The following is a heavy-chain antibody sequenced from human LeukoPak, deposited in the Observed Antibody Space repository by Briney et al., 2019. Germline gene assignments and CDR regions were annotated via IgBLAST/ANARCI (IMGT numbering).Heavy chain of an antibody. CDR2: INHSGST. Sequence: TSETLSLTCAVSGGSFNAYYWSWIRQAPGEGLEWIGEINHSGSTNYNPSLTSRVTISVDTSKKHFSLNLTSVTAADTAVYYCARVTGQQWLVLPYYFDYWGQGTLVTVSS. CDR1: GGSFNAYY. V-gene: IGHV4-34*01. D-gene: IGHD6-19*01. J-gene: IGHJ4*02. CDR3: ARVTGQQWLVLPYYFDY.